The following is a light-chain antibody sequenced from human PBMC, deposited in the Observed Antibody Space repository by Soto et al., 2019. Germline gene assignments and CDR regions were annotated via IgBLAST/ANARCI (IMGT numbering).Light chain of an antibody. Sequence: DIQMTQSASSLSAYVGDRVTITCRASQSITKYLNWYQQKPGKAPKLLIYATSNLQSGVPSRFSGSGSGTDFSLTISSLQPEDFATYYCQQSYSTPSTFGQGTKLEIK. CDR2: ATS. CDR1: QSITKY. J-gene: IGKJ2*02. V-gene: IGKV1-39*01. CDR3: QQSYSTPST.